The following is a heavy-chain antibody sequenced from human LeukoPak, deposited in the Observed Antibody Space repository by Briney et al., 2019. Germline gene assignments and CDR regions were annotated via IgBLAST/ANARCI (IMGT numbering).Heavy chain of an antibody. CDR1: GAHISNYY. D-gene: IGHD3-22*01. Sequence: SETLSHTCTVSGAHISNYYWTWVRQSAAQGLEWIGRLHASESTIYNPSLKSRVTMSIDTSKDQLSLTLTSVTAADSAVYYCASLSSGAAFDVWGQGTVVTVSS. CDR2: LHASEST. J-gene: IGHJ3*01. CDR3: ASLSSGAAFDV. V-gene: IGHV4-4*07.